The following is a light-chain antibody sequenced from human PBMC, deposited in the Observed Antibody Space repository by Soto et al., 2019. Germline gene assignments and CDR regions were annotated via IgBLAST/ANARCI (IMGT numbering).Light chain of an antibody. CDR2: EVS. Sequence: QSFLTQPASVSGSPGQSITISCTGTSSDVGGYNYVSWFQQHPGKAPTLIISEVSNRPSGVSNRFSGSKSGNAASLTISGLQAEDEADYFCFSFTTDWTHVFGTGTKVTVL. CDR3: FSFTTDWTHV. CDR1: SSDVGGYNY. J-gene: IGLJ1*01. V-gene: IGLV2-14*01.